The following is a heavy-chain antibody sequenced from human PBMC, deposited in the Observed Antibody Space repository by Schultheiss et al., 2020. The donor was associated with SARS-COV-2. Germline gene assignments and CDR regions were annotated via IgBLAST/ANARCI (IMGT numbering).Heavy chain of an antibody. CDR2: MWYDGSNE. V-gene: IGHV3-33*06. J-gene: IGHJ6*02. CDR1: GLSFSPYG. CDR3: AKTALWAGLQSV. Sequence: GGSLRLSCAASGLSFSPYGIHWVRQAPGKGLEWVAAMWYDGSNEYHADSVKGRFTISRENAKNSLYLQMNSLRAGDTAVYYCAKTALWAGLQSVWGQGTTVTVSS. D-gene: IGHD2-21*02.